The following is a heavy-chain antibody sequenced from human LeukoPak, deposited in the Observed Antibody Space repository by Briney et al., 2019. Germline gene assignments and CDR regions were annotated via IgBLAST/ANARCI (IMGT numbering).Heavy chain of an antibody. CDR2: ISYDGSNK. CDR1: GFTFSSYG. Sequence: GRCLRLSCAAPGFTFSSYGMHWVRQAPGKGLEWVAVISYDGSNKYYADSVKGRFTISRDNSKNTLYLQMNSLRAEDTAVYYCAKGEVPAAMLSPFDYWGQGTLVTVSS. D-gene: IGHD2-2*01. CDR3: AKGEVPAAMLSPFDY. J-gene: IGHJ4*02. V-gene: IGHV3-30*18.